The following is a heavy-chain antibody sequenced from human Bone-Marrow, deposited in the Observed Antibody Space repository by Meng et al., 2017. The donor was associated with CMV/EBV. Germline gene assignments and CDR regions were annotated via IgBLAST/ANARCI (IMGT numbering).Heavy chain of an antibody. V-gene: IGHV3-20*04. CDR1: GFTFDDYG. Sequence: SWAASGFTFDDYGMSWVRQAPGKGLEWVSGINWNGGSTGYADSVKGRFTISRDNAKNSLYLQMNSLRAEDTALYYCARRVEWLLFDYWGQGTLVTVSS. CDR2: INWNGGST. J-gene: IGHJ4*02. D-gene: IGHD3-3*01. CDR3: ARRVEWLLFDY.